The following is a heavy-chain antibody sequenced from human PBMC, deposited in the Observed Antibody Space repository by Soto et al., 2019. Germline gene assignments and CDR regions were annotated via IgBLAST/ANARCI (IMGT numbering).Heavy chain of an antibody. D-gene: IGHD1-26*01. CDR1: GLTFSSYA. CDR2: ISGSGGST. CDR3: AKDSIVGATHTPFYFDY. Sequence: GGSLRLSCAASGLTFSSYAMSWVRQAPGKGLEWVSAISGSGGSTYYADSVKGRFTISRDNSKNTLYLQMNSLRAEDTAVYYCAKDSIVGATHTPFYFDYWGQGTLVTVSS. V-gene: IGHV3-23*01. J-gene: IGHJ4*02.